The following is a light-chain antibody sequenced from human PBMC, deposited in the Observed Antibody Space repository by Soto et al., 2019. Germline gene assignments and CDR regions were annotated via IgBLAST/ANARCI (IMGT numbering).Light chain of an antibody. CDR3: ATWDRSLSVGV. V-gene: IGLV1-51*01. J-gene: IGLJ2*01. CDR1: SSNIGNNY. CDR2: DND. Sequence: QAVVTQPPSVSAAPGQKVTISRSGSSSNIGNNYVFWYQQLPGTAPKLLIYDNDKRPSGIPDRFSGSKSGTSATLGITGLQTGDEADYYCATWDRSLSVGVFGGGTKLTVL.